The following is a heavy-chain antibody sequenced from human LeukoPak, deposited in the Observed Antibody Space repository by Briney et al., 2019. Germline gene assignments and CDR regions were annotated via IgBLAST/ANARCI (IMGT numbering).Heavy chain of an antibody. Sequence: GGSLRHSCAASGFTLSNYAMTWVRQAPGKGLEWVSGISGSGGSTYYADSVKGRFTISRDNSKNTLYLQMNSLRAEDTAVYYCAKDRGGNYLFYLDYWGQGTVVTVSS. CDR1: GFTLSNYA. CDR2: ISGSGGST. CDR3: AKDRGGNYLFYLDY. J-gene: IGHJ4*02. V-gene: IGHV3-23*01. D-gene: IGHD1-26*01.